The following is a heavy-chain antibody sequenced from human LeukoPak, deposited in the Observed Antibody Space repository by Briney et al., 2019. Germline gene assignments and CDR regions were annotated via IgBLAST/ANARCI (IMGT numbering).Heavy chain of an antibody. D-gene: IGHD1-26*01. CDR1: GGTFSSYA. Sequence: SVKVSCKASGGTFSSYAISWVRQAPGQGLEWMGGIIPIFGTANYAQKFQGRVTITADESTSTAYVELSSLRSEDTAVYYCARGSPLYSGSYYFDYWGQGTLVTVSS. V-gene: IGHV1-69*13. J-gene: IGHJ4*02. CDR2: IIPIFGTA. CDR3: ARGSPLYSGSYYFDY.